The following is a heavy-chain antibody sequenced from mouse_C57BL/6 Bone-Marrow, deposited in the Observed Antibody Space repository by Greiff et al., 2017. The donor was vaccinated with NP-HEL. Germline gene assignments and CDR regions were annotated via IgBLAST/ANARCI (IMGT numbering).Heavy chain of an antibody. J-gene: IGHJ1*03. D-gene: IGHD1-1*01. V-gene: IGHV14-1*01. CDR2: IDPEDGDT. CDR1: GFNIKDYY. CDR3: TTNYGSSYWYFDV. Sequence: EVQLQQSGAELVRPGASVKLSCTASGFNIKDYYMHWVKQRPEQGLEWIGRIDPEDGDTAYAPKFQGKATMTADTSSNTAYLQLSSLTSEDTAVYYCTTNYGSSYWYFDVWGTGTTVTVSS.